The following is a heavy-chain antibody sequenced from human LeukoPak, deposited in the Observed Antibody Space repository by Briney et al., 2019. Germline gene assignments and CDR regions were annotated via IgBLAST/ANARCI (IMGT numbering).Heavy chain of an antibody. D-gene: IGHD2/OR15-2a*01. Sequence: SETLSLTCSVSGGSISSTRYYWGWIRQPPGKGLEWIGSLYYGGNTYYNPSLESRLTISVDTSKNQFSLMLRSVTAADTAVYYCARQVHSTPIIVLVVTPPYLSDFDVWGRGTLVTVSS. CDR2: LYYGGNT. J-gene: IGHJ2*01. CDR1: GGSISSTRYY. V-gene: IGHV4-39*01. CDR3: ARQVHSTPIIVLVVTPPYLSDFDV.